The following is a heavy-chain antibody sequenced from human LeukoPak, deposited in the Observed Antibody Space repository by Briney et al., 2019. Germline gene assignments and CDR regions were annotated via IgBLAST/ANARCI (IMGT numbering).Heavy chain of an antibody. J-gene: IGHJ3*02. Sequence: PGGSLRLSCAASGFTFSSYGMSWVRQAPGKGLEWVSAISGSGGSTYYADSVKGRFTISRDNSKNTLYLQMNSLRAEDTAVYYCAREGGLGYCSGGSCYLDAFDIWGQGTMVTVSS. V-gene: IGHV3-23*01. CDR1: GFTFSSYG. CDR2: ISGSGGST. CDR3: AREGGLGYCSGGSCYLDAFDI. D-gene: IGHD2-15*01.